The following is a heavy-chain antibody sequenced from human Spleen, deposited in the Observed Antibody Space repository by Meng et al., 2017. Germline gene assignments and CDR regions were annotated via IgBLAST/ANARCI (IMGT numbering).Heavy chain of an antibody. CDR1: GFTSSSYY. D-gene: IGHD3-22*01. CDR3: ARSSLSYDSIVGDAFDI. Sequence: GESLKISCAASGFTSSSYYMNWVRQAPGKGLEWVSSISSSSSYIYYPDSVKGRFTISRDNAKNSLYLQMNSLRAEDTAVYYCARSSLSYDSIVGDAFDIWGRGTMVTVSS. J-gene: IGHJ3*02. V-gene: IGHV3-21*01. CDR2: ISSSSSYI.